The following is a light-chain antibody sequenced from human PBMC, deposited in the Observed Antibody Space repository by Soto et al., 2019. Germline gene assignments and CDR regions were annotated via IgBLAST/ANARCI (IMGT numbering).Light chain of an antibody. CDR3: QQYGSSPA. Sequence: EIVLTQSPGTLSLSPGERATLSCRASQSVSSSFLAWYQQKPGQAPRLLIYGASSRATGIPDRFSGSGSGTDFTLNISSLEPEDFAVYYCQQYGSSPAFGGGTKVEIK. CDR1: QSVSSSF. CDR2: GAS. V-gene: IGKV3-20*01. J-gene: IGKJ4*01.